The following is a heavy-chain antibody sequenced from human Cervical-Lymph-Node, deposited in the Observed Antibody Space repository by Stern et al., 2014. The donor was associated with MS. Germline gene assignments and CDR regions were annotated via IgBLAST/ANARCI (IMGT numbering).Heavy chain of an antibody. V-gene: IGHV1-46*01. CDR1: GYTFTSYY. D-gene: IGHD6-19*01. CDR2: INPSGGST. CDR3: AREGSSGWYID. Sequence: VQLVQSGTEVKKPGASVKVSCKASGYTFTSYYMHWVRQAPGQGLEWMGIINPSGGSTRCAQKFQGRVTMTRDTSTSTVYMELSSLRSEDTAVYYCAREGSSGWYIDWGQGTLVTVS. J-gene: IGHJ4*02.